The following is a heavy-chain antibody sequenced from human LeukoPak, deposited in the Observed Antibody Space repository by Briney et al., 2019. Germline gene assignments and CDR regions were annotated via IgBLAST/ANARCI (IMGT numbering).Heavy chain of an antibody. CDR3: ARGPRITIFGVVMANDAFDV. CDR2: INPKSGGT. D-gene: IGHD3-3*01. V-gene: IGHV1-2*02. CDR1: GYTFTDYF. Sequence: ASVKVSCKASGYTFTDYFMNWVRQAPGQGLEWMGWINPKSGGTVYAQKFQGRVTMTRDTSSSTAYMELSRLRFDDTVVYYCARGPRITIFGVVMANDAFDVWGQGTMVTVSS. J-gene: IGHJ3*01.